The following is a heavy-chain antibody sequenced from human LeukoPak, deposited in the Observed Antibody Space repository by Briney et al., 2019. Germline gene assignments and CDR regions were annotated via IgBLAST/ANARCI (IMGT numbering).Heavy chain of an antibody. J-gene: IGHJ4*02. V-gene: IGHV3-23*01. CDR1: GFSFSNFA. Sequence: PGGSLSLSCSASGFSFSNFAMRGVRQARGRGLEGVSVASGSGRSTYYADSVKGRFTISRDNYKDTLYLEMNSLRVNDTAMYFCGKGQTEGAVAGHFDYRGQGTLVTVPS. D-gene: IGHD6-19*01. CDR2: ASGSGRST. CDR3: GKGQTEGAVAGHFDY.